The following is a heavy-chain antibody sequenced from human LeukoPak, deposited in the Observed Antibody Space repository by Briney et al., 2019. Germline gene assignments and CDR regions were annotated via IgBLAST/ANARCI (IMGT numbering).Heavy chain of an antibody. D-gene: IGHD2-2*01. CDR1: GLNFTYNY. CDR3: CARPVLPAAFLPSGNYMDV. Sequence: PGGSLRLSCAASGLNFTYNYMSWVRQAPGKGLEWLSVIYSGGMTYYADSVKGRFIISRDNSKNTLYLQMNRLRAEDTAVYYCCARPVLPAAFLPSGNYMDVWGKGTTVTVSS. J-gene: IGHJ6*03. CDR2: IYSGGMT. V-gene: IGHV3-53*01.